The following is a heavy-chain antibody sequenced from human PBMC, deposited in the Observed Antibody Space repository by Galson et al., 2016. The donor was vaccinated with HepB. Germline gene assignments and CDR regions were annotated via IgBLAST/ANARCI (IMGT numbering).Heavy chain of an antibody. CDR3: ARLPFWSGYYVDY. D-gene: IGHD3-3*01. V-gene: IGHV4-39*01. J-gene: IGHJ4*02. CDR1: GGSISGSSYY. CDR2: IYYSGST. Sequence: ETLSLTCSVSGGSISGSSYYWGWIRQSPGKGLEWIGSIYYSGSTYYNPSLKSRVSISVETSKNQFSLKLTSVTAADTAVYYCARLPFWSGYYVDYWGQGTLVTVSS.